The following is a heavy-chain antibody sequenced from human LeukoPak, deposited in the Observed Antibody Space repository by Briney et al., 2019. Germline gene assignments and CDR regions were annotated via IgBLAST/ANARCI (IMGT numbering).Heavy chain of an antibody. D-gene: IGHD3-22*01. Sequence: ASVKVSCKASGYTFTSYYMHWVRQAPGQGLEWMVIINPSGGSTSYAQKFQGRVTMTRDTSTSTVYMELSSLRSEDTAVYYCARAGRSDYYDSSGYPSFYFDYWGQGTLVTVSS. CDR1: GYTFTSYY. CDR2: INPSGGST. J-gene: IGHJ4*02. V-gene: IGHV1-46*01. CDR3: ARAGRSDYYDSSGYPSFYFDY.